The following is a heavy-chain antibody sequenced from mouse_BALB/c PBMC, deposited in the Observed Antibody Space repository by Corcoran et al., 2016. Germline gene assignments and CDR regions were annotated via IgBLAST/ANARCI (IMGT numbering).Heavy chain of an antibody. V-gene: IGHV8-12*01. J-gene: IGHJ4*01. CDR1: GFSLSTSGMG. Sequence: QVTLKESGPGILQPSQTLSLTCSFSGFSLSTSGMGVSWIRQPSGKGLEWLAHIYWDDDKRYNPSLKSRLTISKDTSRNQVFLKITSVDTADTATYYCARDYGNHYYAMDYWGQGTSVTVSS. D-gene: IGHD2-1*01. CDR3: ARDYGNHYYAMDY. CDR2: IYWDDDK.